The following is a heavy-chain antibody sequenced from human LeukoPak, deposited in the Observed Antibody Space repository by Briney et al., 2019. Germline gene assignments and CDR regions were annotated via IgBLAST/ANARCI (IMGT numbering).Heavy chain of an antibody. CDR1: GFTFSSYA. J-gene: IGHJ4*02. Sequence: GGSLRLSCAASGFTFSSYAMGWVRQAPGKGLEWVSAISGSGGSTYYADSVKGRFTISRDNSKNTLYLQMNSLRAEDTAVYYCAKDRGMIVVVELDYWGQGTLVTVSS. CDR2: ISGSGGST. D-gene: IGHD3-22*01. CDR3: AKDRGMIVVVELDY. V-gene: IGHV3-23*01.